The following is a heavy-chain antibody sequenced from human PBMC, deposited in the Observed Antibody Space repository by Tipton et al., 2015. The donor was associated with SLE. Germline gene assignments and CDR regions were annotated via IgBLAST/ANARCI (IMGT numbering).Heavy chain of an antibody. Sequence: TLSPTCAVYGGSFSGYYWTWIRQPPGKGLEWIGYIYYSGSTNYNPSLKSRVTISVDTSKNQFSLKLSSVTAADTAVYYCARAPKGEQWLGYFDYWGQGTLVTVSS. CDR1: GGSFSGYY. V-gene: IGHV4-59*01. D-gene: IGHD6-19*01. J-gene: IGHJ4*02. CDR3: ARAPKGEQWLGYFDY. CDR2: IYYSGST.